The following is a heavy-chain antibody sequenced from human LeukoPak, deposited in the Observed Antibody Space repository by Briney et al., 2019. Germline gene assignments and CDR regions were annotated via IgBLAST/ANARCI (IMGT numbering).Heavy chain of an antibody. J-gene: IGHJ4*02. D-gene: IGHD3-22*01. CDR2: MNPNSGNT. V-gene: IGHV1-8*02. CDR3: ATAGRSYYDSSGYGY. CDR1: GYTFTSYD. Sequence: ASVKVSCKASGYTFTSYDINWVRQATGQGLEWMGWMNPNSGNTGYAQKFQGRVTMTEDTSTDTAYMELSSLRSEDTAVYYCATAGRSYYDSSGYGYWGQGTLVTVSS.